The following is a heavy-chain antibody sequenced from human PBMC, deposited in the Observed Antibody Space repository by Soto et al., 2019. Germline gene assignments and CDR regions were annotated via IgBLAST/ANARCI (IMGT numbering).Heavy chain of an antibody. J-gene: IGHJ4*02. CDR2: IIPIFGTA. V-gene: IGHV1-69*12. CDR1: GGTFSSYA. D-gene: IGHD3-16*02. Sequence: QVQLVQSGAEVKKPGSSVKVSCKASGGTFSSYAISWVRQAPGQGLEWMGGIIPIFGTANYAQKFQGRVTMTADESTSPAYMELSSLRSEDTAVYYCARDKAMITFGGVIVMYYWGQGTLVTVSS. CDR3: ARDKAMITFGGVIVMYY.